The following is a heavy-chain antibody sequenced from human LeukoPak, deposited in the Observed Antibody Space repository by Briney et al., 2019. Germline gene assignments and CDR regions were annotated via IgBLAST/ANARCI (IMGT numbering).Heavy chain of an antibody. D-gene: IGHD3-9*01. V-gene: IGHV4-34*01. CDR1: GGSISGYY. Sequence: TETLSLTCAVYGGSISGYYWSWIRQPPGKGLEWVGEIHYTGGTSYNPSLKSRATISIDTSKNQLSLKLSSVTAADTAVYYCARGNILSGYCFDFWGQGALVTVSS. CDR2: IHYTGGT. CDR3: ARGNILSGYCFDF. J-gene: IGHJ4*02.